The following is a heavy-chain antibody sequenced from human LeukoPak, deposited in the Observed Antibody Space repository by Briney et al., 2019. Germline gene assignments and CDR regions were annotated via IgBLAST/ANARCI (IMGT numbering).Heavy chain of an antibody. CDR1: GYSISSGYY. CDR3: ARVGTLFDY. CDR2: IYHSGST. J-gene: IGHJ4*02. Sequence: SETLSLTCAVSGYSISSGYYWGWIRHPPGKGPEWIGSIYHSGSTYYNPSLKSRVTISVDTSKNQFSLKLSSVTGADTAVYYCARVGTLFDYWGQGTLVTVSS. D-gene: IGHD1-7*01. V-gene: IGHV4-38-2*01.